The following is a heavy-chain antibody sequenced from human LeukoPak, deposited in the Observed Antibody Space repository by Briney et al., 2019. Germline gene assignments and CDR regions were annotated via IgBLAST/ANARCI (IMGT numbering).Heavy chain of an antibody. CDR2: ISAYNGNT. D-gene: IGHD1-26*01. CDR3: ARVSIVGAPDDY. CDR1: GYTFTSYG. Sequence: GASVKVSCKASGYTFTSYGISWVRQAPGQGLEGMGWISAYNGNTTYAQKLQGRFTMTTDTFTSTAYMELRSLRSDDTAVYYCARVSIVGAPDDYWGQGTLVTVSS. J-gene: IGHJ4*02. V-gene: IGHV1-18*01.